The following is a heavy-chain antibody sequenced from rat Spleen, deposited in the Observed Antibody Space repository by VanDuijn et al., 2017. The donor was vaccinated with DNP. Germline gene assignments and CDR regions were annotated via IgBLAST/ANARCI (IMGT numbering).Heavy chain of an antibody. D-gene: IGHD1-4*01. J-gene: IGHJ2*01. CDR1: GFTFNNYW. V-gene: IGHV5-31*01. CDR2: ITSSGGYT. CDR3: ARGNYPGINTFDY. Sequence: EVQLVESGGGLVQPGRSLKLSCVASGFTFNNYWMTWIRQVPGKGLEWVASITSSGGYTYSPESVKGRFTISRDNAKSILYLKMDSLRSEDTATYYCARGNYPGINTFDYWGQGVMVTVSS.